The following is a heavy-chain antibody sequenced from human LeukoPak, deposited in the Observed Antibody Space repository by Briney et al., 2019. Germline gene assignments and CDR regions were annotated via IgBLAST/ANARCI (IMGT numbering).Heavy chain of an antibody. Sequence: PGGSLRLSCAASGFGFGAYAMIWVRQAPGKGLEWVSLIHNDAATTYYADSVRGRFTVSRDNSKNTLYLEMNSLRAEDTAVYYCVKGKGGTSFNYCFDYWGQGTPVSVSS. J-gene: IGHJ4*02. CDR2: IHNDAATT. D-gene: IGHD2/OR15-2a*01. CDR3: VKGKGGTSFNYCFDY. CDR1: GFGFGAYA. V-gene: IGHV3-23*03.